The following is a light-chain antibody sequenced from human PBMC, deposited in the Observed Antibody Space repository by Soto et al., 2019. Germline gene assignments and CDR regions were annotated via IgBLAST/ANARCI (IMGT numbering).Light chain of an antibody. Sequence: QSALTQPPSVSGSPGQSVTISCTGTSSDIGSYNRVSWYQQPPGTAPKLMISEVSNRPSGVPDRFSGSKSGNTASLTISGLQAEDEADYYCSLYRDSSAVIFGGGTKVTVL. J-gene: IGLJ2*01. CDR1: SSDIGSYNR. CDR2: EVS. V-gene: IGLV2-18*01. CDR3: SLYRDSSAVI.